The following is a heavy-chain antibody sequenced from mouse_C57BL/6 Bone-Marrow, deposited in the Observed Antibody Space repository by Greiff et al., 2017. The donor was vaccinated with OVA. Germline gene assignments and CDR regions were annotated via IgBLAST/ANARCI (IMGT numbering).Heavy chain of an antibody. CDR1: GYTFTSYW. J-gene: IGHJ2*01. Sequence: VQLQQPGAELVKPGASVKLSCKASGYTFTSYWMHWVKQRPGRGLEWIGRIDPNSGGTKYNEKFKSKATLTVDKPSSTAYMQLSSLTSWYSAVYYGAGITTVLATPHFDYWGQGTTLTVSS. CDR2: IDPNSGGT. CDR3: AGITTVLATPHFDY. D-gene: IGHD1-1*01. V-gene: IGHV1-72*01.